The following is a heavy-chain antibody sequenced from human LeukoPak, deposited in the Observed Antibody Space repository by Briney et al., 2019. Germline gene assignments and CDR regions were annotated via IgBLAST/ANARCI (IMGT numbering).Heavy chain of an antibody. CDR1: GGSISSSSYY. CDR3: ARQGPYCSSISCFEALGYYYSYMDV. V-gene: IGHV4-39*01. D-gene: IGHD2-2*01. J-gene: IGHJ6*03. CDR2: INHSGST. Sequence: SETLSLTCTVSGGSISSSSYYWGWIRQPPGKGLEWIGEINHSGSTNYNPSLKSRVTISVDTSKTLFSLKLNSVTAADTAVYYCARQGPYCSSISCFEALGYYYSYMDVWGKGTTVTVSS.